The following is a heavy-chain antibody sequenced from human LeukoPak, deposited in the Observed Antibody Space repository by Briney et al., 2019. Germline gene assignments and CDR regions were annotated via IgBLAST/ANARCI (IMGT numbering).Heavy chain of an antibody. CDR2: ISGSGGST. D-gene: IGHD3-10*01. J-gene: IGHJ4*02. CDR1: GFSLSGYW. CDR3: ARAMVRGVTEFDY. Sequence: GGSLRLSCAASGFSLSGYWMSWVRQAPGKGLEWVSAISGSGGSTYYADSVKGRFTISRDNSKNTLYLQMNSLRAEDTAVYYCARAMVRGVTEFDYWGQGTLVTVSS. V-gene: IGHV3-23*01.